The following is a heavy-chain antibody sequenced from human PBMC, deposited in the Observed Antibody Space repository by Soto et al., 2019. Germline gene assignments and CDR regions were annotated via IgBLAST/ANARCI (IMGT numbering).Heavy chain of an antibody. Sequence: QSGAEVKKPGASVKVSCXXXGYTFTSYDINWVRXXXXXGLXXXXXMNPNSGNTGYAQKFQGRVTMTRNTSISTAYMELSSLRSEDTAVYYCARAGVLLWFGEPNNWFDPWGQGTLVTVSS. CDR3: ARAGVLLWFGEPNNWFDP. CDR2: MNPNSGNT. CDR1: GYTFTSYD. V-gene: IGHV1-8*01. D-gene: IGHD3-10*01. J-gene: IGHJ5*02.